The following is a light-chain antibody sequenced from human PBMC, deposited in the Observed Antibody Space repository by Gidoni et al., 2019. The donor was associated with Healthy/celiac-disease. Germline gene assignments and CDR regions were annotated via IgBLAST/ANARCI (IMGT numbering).Light chain of an antibody. CDR3: QQSYSTPLT. Sequence: DIQMTQSPSSLSASVGDRVTIPCRASQSISSYLNWYQQKPGKAPKLLIYAAASVQSGVPSRFSGSGSGTDFTLTISSLQPEYFATYYCQQSYSTPLTFGGGTKVEIK. J-gene: IGKJ4*01. CDR2: AAA. CDR1: QSISSY. V-gene: IGKV1-39*01.